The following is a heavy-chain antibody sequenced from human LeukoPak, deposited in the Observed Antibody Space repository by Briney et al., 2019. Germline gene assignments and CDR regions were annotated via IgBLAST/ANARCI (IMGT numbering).Heavy chain of an antibody. CDR3: AKRKSDGAFDM. Sequence: GGSLRLSCAASGFVFSDHYMTWIRQAPGKGLEWVSYSSSTGSYTNYGDPVKGRFTISRDNAKNSLYLQMDSLRAEDTAVYYCAKRKSDGAFDMWGQGTTVIVSS. V-gene: IGHV3-11*06. J-gene: IGHJ3*02. CDR2: SSSTGSYT. D-gene: IGHD1-1*01. CDR1: GFVFSDHY.